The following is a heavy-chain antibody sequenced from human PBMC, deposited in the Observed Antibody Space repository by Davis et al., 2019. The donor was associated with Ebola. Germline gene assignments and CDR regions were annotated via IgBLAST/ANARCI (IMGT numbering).Heavy chain of an antibody. CDR3: ARELVWFGEWYYYGMDV. J-gene: IGHJ6*02. D-gene: IGHD3-10*01. CDR1: GGSISSYY. V-gene: IGHV4-59*12. Sequence: MPGGSLRLSCTVSGGSISSYYWSWIRQPPGKGLEWIGYIYYSGSTNYNPSLKSRVTISVDTSKNQFSLKLSSVTAADTAVYYCARELVWFGEWYYYGMDVWGQGTTVTVSS. CDR2: IYYSGST.